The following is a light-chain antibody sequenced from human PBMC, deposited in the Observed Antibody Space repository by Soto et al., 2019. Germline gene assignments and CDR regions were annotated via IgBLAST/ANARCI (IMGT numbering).Light chain of an antibody. CDR1: QSLAYSAGNTY. J-gene: IGKJ4*01. CDR2: DVS. Sequence: DVVMNQSPLSLPVTLGQPASISCRSSQSLAYSAGNTYLNWFQQKPGQSPRRLIYDVSNLDSGVPERFSGSGSGTDFTLNISRVEAEDVGTYYCKQGNRWPPTFGGGTKVDI. V-gene: IGKV2-30*01. CDR3: KQGNRWPPT.